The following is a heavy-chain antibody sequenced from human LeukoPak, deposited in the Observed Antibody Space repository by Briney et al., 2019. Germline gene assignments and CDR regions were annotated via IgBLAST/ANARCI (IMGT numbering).Heavy chain of an antibody. D-gene: IGHD1-26*01. CDR1: GFTFDDYA. J-gene: IGHJ4*02. CDR2: INWNGDTP. V-gene: IGHV3-20*04. Sequence: GGSLRLSCAASGFTFDDYAVTWVRQASGKGLEWVSGINWNGDTPSYADSVKGRFTISRDNAKNSLSLQMNSLRAEDTAFYYRARVGNSGSFYYFDCWGQGTLVTVSS. CDR3: ARVGNSGSFYYFDC.